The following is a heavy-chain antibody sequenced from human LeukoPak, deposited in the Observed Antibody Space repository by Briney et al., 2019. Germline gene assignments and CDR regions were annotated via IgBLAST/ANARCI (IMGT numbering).Heavy chain of an antibody. Sequence: SETLSLTCAVYGGSFSGNYWTLIRQTPGRGLEWIGESSPTGDITGYNPSLRGRATISVDSSKKQFSLKLTSVTAAETGVYYCARVPDFIARPCDSWGPGTLVTVSS. J-gene: IGHJ4*02. CDR2: SSPTGDIT. D-gene: IGHD2-21*01. CDR3: ARVPDFIARPCDS. V-gene: IGHV4-34*01. CDR1: GGSFSGNY.